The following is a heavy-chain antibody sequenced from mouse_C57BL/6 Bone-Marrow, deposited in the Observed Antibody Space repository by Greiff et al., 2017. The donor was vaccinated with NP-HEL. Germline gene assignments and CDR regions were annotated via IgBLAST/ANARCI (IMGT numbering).Heavy chain of an antibody. V-gene: IGHV3-8*01. J-gene: IGHJ1*03. CDR3: ARWAHYGSSLYWYFDV. Sequence: DVMLVESGPGLAKPSQTLSLTCSVTGYSITSDYWNWIRKFPGNKLEYMGYISYSGSTYYNPSLKSRISITRDTSKNQYYLQLNSVTTEDTATYYCARWAHYGSSLYWYFDVWGTGTTVTVSS. CDR1: GYSITSDY. CDR2: ISYSGST. D-gene: IGHD1-1*01.